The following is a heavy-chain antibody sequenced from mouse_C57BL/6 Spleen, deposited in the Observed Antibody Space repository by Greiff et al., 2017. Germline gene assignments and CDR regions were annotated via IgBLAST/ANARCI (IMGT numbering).Heavy chain of an antibody. CDR1: GYTFTSYW. V-gene: IGHV1-69*01. Sequence: LQQPGAELVMPGASVKLSCKASGYTFTSYWMHWVKQRPGQGLEWIGELDPSDSYTNYNQKFKGKSTLTVDKSSSTAYMQLSSLTSKDSAVYYCARKWDYARAMDYWGQGTSVTVSS. CDR2: LDPSDSYT. J-gene: IGHJ4*01. D-gene: IGHD2-4*01. CDR3: ARKWDYARAMDY.